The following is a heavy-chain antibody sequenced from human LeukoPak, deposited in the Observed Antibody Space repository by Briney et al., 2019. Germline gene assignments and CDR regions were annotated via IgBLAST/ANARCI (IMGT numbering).Heavy chain of an antibody. J-gene: IGHJ4*02. D-gene: IGHD6-13*01. CDR1: GFTFSSLG. CDR2: IRYDANIK. V-gene: IGHV3-30*02. Sequence: GGSLRHSCAASGFTFSSLGLHWVRQAPGKGLEWVAFIRYDANIKYYADSVKGRFTISRDNSKNTLYLQMNSLRAEDTAVYYCAKGHSSSWSFFDYWGQGTLVTVSS. CDR3: AKGHSSSWSFFDY.